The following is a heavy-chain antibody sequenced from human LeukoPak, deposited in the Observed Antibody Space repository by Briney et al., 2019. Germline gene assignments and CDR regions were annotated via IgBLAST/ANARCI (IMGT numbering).Heavy chain of an antibody. J-gene: IGHJ5*02. CDR2: IYYSGSN. D-gene: IGHD2-21*01. V-gene: IGHV4-59*01. CDR3: ARVVRIRHNTWFGP. Sequence: PSETLSLTCTVSGGSISSYYWSWLRQPPGKGLEWIGYIYYSGSNNYNPSLKSRVTISVDTSKNQFSLKLSSVTAADTALYYCARVVRIRHNTWFGPWGQGTLVTVSS. CDR1: GGSISSYY.